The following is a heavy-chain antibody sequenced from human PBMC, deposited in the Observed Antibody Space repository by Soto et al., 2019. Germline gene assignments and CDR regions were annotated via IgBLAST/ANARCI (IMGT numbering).Heavy chain of an antibody. D-gene: IGHD6-13*01. CDR2: IIPIFGTA. V-gene: IGHV1-69*01. CDR1: GGTFSSYA. J-gene: IGHJ4*02. Sequence: QVQLVQSGAEVKKPGSSVKVSCKASGGTFSSYAISWVQQAPGQGLEWMGGIIPIFGTANYAQKFQGRVTITADESTSTAYMELSSLRSEDTAVYYCASEGIAAAEFGFDYWGQGTLVTVSS. CDR3: ASEGIAAAEFGFDY.